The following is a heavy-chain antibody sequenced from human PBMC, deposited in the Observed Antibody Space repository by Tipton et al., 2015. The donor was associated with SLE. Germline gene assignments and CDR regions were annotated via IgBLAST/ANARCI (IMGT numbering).Heavy chain of an antibody. V-gene: IGHV4-34*01. CDR2: INHSGST. D-gene: IGHD2-2*02. J-gene: IGHJ5*02. CDR3: AREDSSSWFYTRLDP. Sequence: TLSLTCAVYGGSFSGYYWSWIRQPPGKGLEWIGEINHSGSTNHNPSLKSRVTISVDTSKNQFSLKLSSVTAADTAVYYCAREDSSSWFYTRLDPWGQGTLVTVSS. CDR1: GGSFSGYY.